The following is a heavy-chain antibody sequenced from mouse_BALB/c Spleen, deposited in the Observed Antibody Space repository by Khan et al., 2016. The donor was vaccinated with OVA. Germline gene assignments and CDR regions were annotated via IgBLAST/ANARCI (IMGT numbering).Heavy chain of an antibody. CDR2: IFPNSGGS. D-gene: IGHD1-1*01. Sequence: EVQLQESGPELVKFGASVKISCKASGYTFTDYNMDWVKQSHGKSLEWIGYIFPNSGGSGYNQKFKTKATLTVDSFSSTAYMDLRSLTSEDSAVYYCVRSGYGSFAYWGQGTLVTVSA. CDR3: VRSGYGSFAY. CDR1: GYTFTDYN. J-gene: IGHJ3*01. V-gene: IGHV1S29*02.